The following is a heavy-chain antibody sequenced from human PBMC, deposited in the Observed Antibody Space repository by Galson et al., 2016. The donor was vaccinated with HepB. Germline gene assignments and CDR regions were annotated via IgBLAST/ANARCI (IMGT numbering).Heavy chain of an antibody. Sequence: SLRLSCAASGFTVSRNYMSWVRQAPGMGLEWVSLIYNDGSTYYAESVKGRFSISRDSSKNTLYLQMNSLRAEDTAVYYCVRDTSYGLNDQWGQGTLVTVSS. CDR1: GFTVSRNY. CDR2: IYNDGST. CDR3: VRDTSYGLNDQ. V-gene: IGHV3-53*01. D-gene: IGHD3-16*01. J-gene: IGHJ4*02.